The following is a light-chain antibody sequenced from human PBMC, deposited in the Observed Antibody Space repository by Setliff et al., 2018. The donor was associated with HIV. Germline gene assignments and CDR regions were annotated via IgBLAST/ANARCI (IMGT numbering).Light chain of an antibody. CDR2: AAY. Sequence: DIQMTQSPSSLSASVGDRVTITCRASQSISSYLNWYQQKPGKAPKLLIYAAYSLQSGVPSRFSGSGSGTDFTLTISSLQPEDCATYYCQQSYSTPRTFGGGTKVDIK. CDR1: QSISSY. V-gene: IGKV1-39*01. J-gene: IGKJ4*01. CDR3: QQSYSTPRT.